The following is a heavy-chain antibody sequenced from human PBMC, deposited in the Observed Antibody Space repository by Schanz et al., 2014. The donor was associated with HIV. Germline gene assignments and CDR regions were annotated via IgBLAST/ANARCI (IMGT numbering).Heavy chain of an antibody. D-gene: IGHD2-2*01. V-gene: IGHV3-30*18. J-gene: IGHJ6*02. CDR1: GFTFNNFG. CDR2: ISYDGSNK. Sequence: VQLLESGGGLVQPGGSLRLSCAASGFTFNNFGMHWVRQAPGKGLEWVAVISYDGSNKYYADSVKGRFTISRDSSKNTLYLQMSSLRAEDTAMYYCAKVRCTSSTCRVYYYYGTDVWGQGTTVSVSS. CDR3: AKVRCTSSTCRVYYYYGTDV.